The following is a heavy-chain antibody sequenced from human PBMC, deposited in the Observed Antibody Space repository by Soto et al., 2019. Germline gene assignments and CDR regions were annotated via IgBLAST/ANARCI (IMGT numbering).Heavy chain of an antibody. CDR2: ISSNRGAI. CDR3: ARQQYQLLSWFDP. J-gene: IGHJ5*02. V-gene: IGHV3-64*04. Sequence: GGSLRLSCAASGFTLSGYAMDWVRQAPGKGLEYVSDISSNRGAIYYADSVKGRFTISRDNSKNTLYLQMNSLRAEDTAVYYCARQQYQLLSWFDPWGQGTLVTVSS. CDR1: GFTLSGYA. D-gene: IGHD2-2*01.